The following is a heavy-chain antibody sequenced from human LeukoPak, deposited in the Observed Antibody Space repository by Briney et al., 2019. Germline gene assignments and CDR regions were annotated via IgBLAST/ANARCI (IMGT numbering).Heavy chain of an antibody. CDR3: ARDSVTTGEVKFDP. CDR2: IYSSGST. Sequence: PSETLSLTCTVSGGSISSYYWSWLRQPAGKGLEWIGRIYSSGSTDYNPSLKSRVTMSVDTSKNKFSLKLSSVTAADTAVYYCARDSVTTGEVKFDPWGQGTLVTVSS. J-gene: IGHJ5*02. V-gene: IGHV4-4*07. D-gene: IGHD4-17*01. CDR1: GGSISSYY.